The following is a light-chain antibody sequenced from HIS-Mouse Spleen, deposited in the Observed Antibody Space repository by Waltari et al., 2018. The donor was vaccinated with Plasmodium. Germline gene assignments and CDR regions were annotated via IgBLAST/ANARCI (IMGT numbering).Light chain of an antibody. J-gene: IGLJ3*02. V-gene: IGLV3-1*01. CDR2: QDS. CDR3: QAWDSSTAV. CDR1: KLGDKS. Sequence: SYALTQPPSVSVSPGQTASITCSGDKLGDKSACWYQQKPGQSPVLVIYQDSKRPSGIPERFSGSNSGNTATLTISGTQAMDEADYYCQAWDSSTAVFGGGTKLTVL.